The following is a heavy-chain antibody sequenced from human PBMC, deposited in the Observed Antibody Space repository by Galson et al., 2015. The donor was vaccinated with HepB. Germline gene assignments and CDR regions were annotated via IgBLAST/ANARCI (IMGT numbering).Heavy chain of an antibody. CDR1: GGTFSSYA. J-gene: IGHJ4*02. D-gene: IGHD5-18*01. Sequence: SVKVSCKASGGTFSSYAISWVRQAPGQGLEWMGRIIPILGIANYAQKFQGRVTITADKSTSTAYMELSSLRSEDTAVYYCARGDTAIGGIDYWGQGTLVTVSS. CDR3: ARGDTAIGGIDY. CDR2: IIPILGIA. V-gene: IGHV1-69*04.